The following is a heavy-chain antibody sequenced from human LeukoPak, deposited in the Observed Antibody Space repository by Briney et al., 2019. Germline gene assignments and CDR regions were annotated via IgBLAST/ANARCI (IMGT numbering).Heavy chain of an antibody. V-gene: IGHV4-59*11. Sequence: SETLSLTCTVSGGSISAHCWSWIRQPPGKGLEWIGFICYTGSTNYNPSLNSRVTISLDRSKNQFSLNLRSVTAADTAVYYCARESLDSDSSGYWGTETSVFDYWGLGTLVTVSS. CDR2: ICYTGST. CDR3: ARESLDSDSSGYWGTETSVFDY. J-gene: IGHJ4*02. CDR1: GGSISAHC. D-gene: IGHD3-22*01.